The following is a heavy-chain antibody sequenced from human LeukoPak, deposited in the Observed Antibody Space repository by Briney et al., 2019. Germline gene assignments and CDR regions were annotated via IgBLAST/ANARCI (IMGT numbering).Heavy chain of an antibody. J-gene: IGHJ3*02. V-gene: IGHV3-30-3*01. Sequence: PGGSLRLSCAASGFTFSSYAMHWVRQAPGKGLEWVAVISYDGSNKYYADSVKGRFTISRDNSKNTLYLQMNSLRAEDTAVYYCARTDDYGDYDAFDIWGQGTMVTVSS. CDR3: ARTDDYGDYDAFDI. D-gene: IGHD4-17*01. CDR2: ISYDGSNK. CDR1: GFTFSSYA.